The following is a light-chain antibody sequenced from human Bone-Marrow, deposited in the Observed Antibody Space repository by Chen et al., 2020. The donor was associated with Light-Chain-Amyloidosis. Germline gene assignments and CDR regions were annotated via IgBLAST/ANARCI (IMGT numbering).Light chain of an antibody. CDR2: RDT. J-gene: IGLJ2*01. CDR3: QSADSSGTYEVI. Sequence: SYELTQPPSVSVSPGQTARITCSGDDLPTKYAYWYQQKPGQAPVLVIIRDTERPSGISERVSGSISGTTATLTISGVQAEDEADYHCQSADSSGTYEVIFGGGTKLTVL. V-gene: IGLV3-25*03. CDR1: DLPTKY.